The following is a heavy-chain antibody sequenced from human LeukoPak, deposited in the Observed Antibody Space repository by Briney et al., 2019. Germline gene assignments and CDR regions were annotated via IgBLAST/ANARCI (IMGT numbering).Heavy chain of an antibody. CDR1: GYTFANYG. CDR2: MYPGDSTA. J-gene: IGHJ4*02. D-gene: IGHD1-26*01. Sequence: GESLKISCKGSGYTFANYGIGWVRQMPGKGLEWMGIMYPGDSTARYSPSFQGQVTVSADESISTAYLHWSSLKASDTAMYYCARREGGASLDYWGQGTLVTVSS. V-gene: IGHV5-51*01. CDR3: ARREGGASLDY.